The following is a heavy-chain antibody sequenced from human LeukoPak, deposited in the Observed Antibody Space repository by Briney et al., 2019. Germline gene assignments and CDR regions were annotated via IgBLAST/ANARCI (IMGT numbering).Heavy chain of an antibody. CDR2: ISYDGSNK. J-gene: IGHJ4*02. CDR1: GFTFSSYA. CDR3: ARDLAGATVNDDY. Sequence: PGGSLRLSCAASGFTFSSYAMHWVRQAPGKGLEWVAVISYDGSNKYYADSVKGRFTISRDNSKNTLYLQMNSLRAEDTAVYYCARDLAGATVNDDYWGQGTLVTVSS. V-gene: IGHV3-30*04. D-gene: IGHD1-26*01.